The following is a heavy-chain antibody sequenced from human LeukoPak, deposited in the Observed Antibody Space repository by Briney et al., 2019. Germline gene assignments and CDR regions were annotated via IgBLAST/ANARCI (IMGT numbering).Heavy chain of an antibody. CDR1: GFPFSNYV. Sequence: GGSLRLSCAASGFPFSNYVMSWVRQAPGKGLEWVSYINHNGETIYYADSVKCQFTISRDNGKNSLYLQMNSLRDEDTAVYYCARDSDWAFHYWGQGTRVTVSS. D-gene: IGHD2-21*02. CDR3: ARDSDWAFHY. J-gene: IGHJ4*02. V-gene: IGHV3-48*02. CDR2: INHNGETI.